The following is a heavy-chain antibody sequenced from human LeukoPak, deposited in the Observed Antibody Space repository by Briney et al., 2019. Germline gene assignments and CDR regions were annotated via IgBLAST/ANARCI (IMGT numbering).Heavy chain of an antibody. J-gene: IGHJ6*03. V-gene: IGHV5-51*01. D-gene: IGHD5-24*01. Sequence: GESLKISCKGSGYSFTSYWIGWVRQMPGKGLEWMGIIYPGVSDTRYSPSFQGQVTISADKSISTAYLQWSSLKASDTAMYYCARQVRDGYNYYYYMDVWGKGTTVTVSS. CDR3: ARQVRDGYNYYYYMDV. CDR1: GYSFTSYW. CDR2: IYPGVSDT.